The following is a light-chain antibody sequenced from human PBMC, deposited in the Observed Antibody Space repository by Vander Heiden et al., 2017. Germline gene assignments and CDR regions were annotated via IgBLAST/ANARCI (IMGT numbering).Light chain of an antibody. J-gene: IGKJ2*01. Sequence: DIVMTQSPLSLPVTPGEQASISCRSSQSLLHSNGYNSLDWYLQKPGQSPQLLIYLGSNRASGVPDRFSGSGSGTDFTLKIGRVEAEDVGVYYCMQALQTPYTFGQGTKLEIK. CDR2: LGS. V-gene: IGKV2-28*01. CDR1: QSLLHSNGYNS. CDR3: MQALQTPYT.